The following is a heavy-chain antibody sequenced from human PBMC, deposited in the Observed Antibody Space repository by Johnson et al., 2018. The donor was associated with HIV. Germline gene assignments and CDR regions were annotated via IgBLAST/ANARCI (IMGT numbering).Heavy chain of an antibody. CDR2: INWNGGST. V-gene: IGHV3-20*04. Sequence: VQLVESGGGMVKPGGSLRLSCAASGFTFDDYGMSWVRQAPGKGLEWVSGINWNGGSTDSADSVKGRFTISRDNAKNSLYLQMNSLRAEDTAFYYCARESIIWGDTRLLEGAFDIWGQGTMVTVSS. D-gene: IGHD3-16*01. J-gene: IGHJ3*02. CDR3: ARESIIWGDTRLLEGAFDI. CDR1: GFTFDDYG.